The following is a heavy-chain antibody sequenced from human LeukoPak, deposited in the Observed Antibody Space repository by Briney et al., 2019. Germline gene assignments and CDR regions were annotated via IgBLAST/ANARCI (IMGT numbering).Heavy chain of an antibody. Sequence: SETLSLTCTVSGGSISSYYWGWIRQPPGKGLEWIGSIYYSGSTYYNPSLKSRVTISVDTSKNQFSLKLSSVTAANTAVYYCARHESVLEWLAYFYYWGQGTPVTVSS. CDR1: GGSISSYY. CDR2: IYYSGST. D-gene: IGHD3-3*01. CDR3: ARHESVLEWLAYFYY. V-gene: IGHV4-39*01. J-gene: IGHJ4*02.